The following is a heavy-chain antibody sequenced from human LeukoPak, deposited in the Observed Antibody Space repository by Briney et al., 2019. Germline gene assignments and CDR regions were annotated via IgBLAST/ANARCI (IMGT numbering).Heavy chain of an antibody. Sequence: GGSLRLSCAASGFTFSSYSMNWVRQAPGKGLEWVSYISSSSTIYYADSVKGRFTISRDNAKNSLYLQMNSLRDEDTAVYYCARAISNYDILTGSSQDFDYWGQGTLVTVSS. D-gene: IGHD3-9*01. V-gene: IGHV3-48*02. CDR1: GFTFSSYS. CDR3: ARAISNYDILTGSSQDFDY. J-gene: IGHJ4*02. CDR2: ISSSSTI.